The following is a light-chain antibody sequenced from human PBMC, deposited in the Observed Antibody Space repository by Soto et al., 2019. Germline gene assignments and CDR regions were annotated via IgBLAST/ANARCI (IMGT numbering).Light chain of an antibody. J-gene: IGKJ2*01. V-gene: IGKV3-20*01. CDR2: GAS. CDR1: HAVTNNF. CDR3: QQYGTSSGT. Sequence: EIVLTQSPGTLSLSPGERATLSCRASHAVTNNFLAWYQQKPGQAPRLVIYGASSRPAGIPDRFSGSGAGTDFPLSISRLEPEDFEVYFCQQYGTSSGTFGQGTKLEIK.